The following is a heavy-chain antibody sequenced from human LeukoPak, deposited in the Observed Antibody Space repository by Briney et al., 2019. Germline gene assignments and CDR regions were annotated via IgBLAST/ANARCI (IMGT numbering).Heavy chain of an antibody. D-gene: IGHD2-15*01. V-gene: IGHV3-23*01. CDR3: AKIHQNRVVVGAKGAFDI. CDR2: IGSSGGGT. Sequence: PGGSLRLSCEASGLTFNNYAMHWVRQSSGKGLKWVSGIGSSGGGTYYADSVKGRFTISRDTSKDTVYLQMDSLRAEDTAIYYCAKIHQNRVVVGAKGAFDIWGQGTVVTVSS. CDR1: GLTFNNYA. J-gene: IGHJ3*02.